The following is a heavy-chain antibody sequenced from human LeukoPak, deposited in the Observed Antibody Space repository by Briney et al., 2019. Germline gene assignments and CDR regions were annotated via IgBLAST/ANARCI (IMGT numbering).Heavy chain of an antibody. J-gene: IGHJ4*02. CDR1: EFSPTNFW. CDR2: MKQDGSEE. CDR3: ARDRGPNTFDH. Sequence: GGSLRLSCVASEFSPTNFWMTWVRRAPGRGREWVANMKQDGSEEYYVESVRGRFTISRDNAKNSLYLQMNSLRVEDTGVYYCARDRGPNTFDHWGQGTLVTVSS. D-gene: IGHD3-10*01. V-gene: IGHV3-7*01.